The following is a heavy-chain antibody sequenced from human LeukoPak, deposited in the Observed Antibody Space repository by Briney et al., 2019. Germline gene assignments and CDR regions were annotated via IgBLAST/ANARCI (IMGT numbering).Heavy chain of an antibody. V-gene: IGHV1-46*01. CDR1: GYTFSTYL. CDR2: LTPSGGST. Sequence: ASVKVSCTASGYTFSTYLMHWVRPAPGQGLEWVGVLTPSGGSTSYAQKFQGRLTMTRDRSTSTLYMELSSLRSEDTAVYYCARDLGLRGVTNWFDSWGQGTLVTVSS. J-gene: IGHJ5*01. D-gene: IGHD3-10*01. CDR3: ARDLGLRGVTNWFDS.